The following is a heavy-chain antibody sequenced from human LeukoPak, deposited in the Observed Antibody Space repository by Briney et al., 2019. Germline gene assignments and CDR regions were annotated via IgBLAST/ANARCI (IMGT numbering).Heavy chain of an antibody. J-gene: IGHJ4*02. CDR2: VNTNGDNT. D-gene: IGHD3-10*01. CDR1: GFTFSNYP. CDR3: VKKRSAGSGSYYDY. Sequence: GGSLRLSCSASGFTFSNYPMHWVRQAPGKGLEYVSAVNTNGDNTYYADSVKGRFTISRDNSKNTLYLQMSSLRAEDTAVYHCVKKRSAGSGSYYDYWGQGTLVTVSS. V-gene: IGHV3-64D*09.